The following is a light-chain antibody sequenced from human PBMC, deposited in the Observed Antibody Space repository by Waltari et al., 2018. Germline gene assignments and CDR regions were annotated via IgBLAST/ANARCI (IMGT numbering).Light chain of an antibody. CDR1: SNDVGGYNY. Sequence: QSALTQPPSASGSPGQSVTISCTGTSNDVGGYNYVSWYQQQPGKAPKLIIHDVSKRPSGVPDRVSGSKSANTASLTVSGLQADDEADYYCSSYAGSSNLVFGGGTKLTVL. CDR3: SSYAGSSNLV. CDR2: DVS. V-gene: IGLV2-8*01. J-gene: IGLJ2*01.